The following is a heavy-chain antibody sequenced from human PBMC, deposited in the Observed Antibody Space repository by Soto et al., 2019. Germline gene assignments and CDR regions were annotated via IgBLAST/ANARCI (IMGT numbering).Heavy chain of an antibody. D-gene: IGHD3-3*01. CDR2: IYYSGST. J-gene: IGHJ4*02. CDR3: ARPFGVVTSFDY. V-gene: IGHV4-39*01. Sequence: SETLSLTCTVXGGSISSSSYYWGWIRQPPGKGLEWIGSIYYSGSTYYNPSLKSRVTISVDTSKNQFSLKLSSVTAADTAVYYCARPFGVVTSFDYWGQGTLVTISS. CDR1: GGSISSSSYY.